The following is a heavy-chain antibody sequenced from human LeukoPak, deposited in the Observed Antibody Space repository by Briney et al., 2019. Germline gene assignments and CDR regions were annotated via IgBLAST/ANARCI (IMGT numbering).Heavy chain of an antibody. D-gene: IGHD1-14*01. CDR1: GFTFSNYW. J-gene: IGHJ4*02. Sequence: GGSLRLSCAASGFTFSNYWMTWVRQAPGKGLELVANIKQDGSEKYYVDSVKGRFTISRDNAKNSLYLQMTSLTAEDTAVYYCARNQRRLDYCGQGTLVTASS. CDR3: ARNQRRLDY. V-gene: IGHV3-7*01. CDR2: IKQDGSEK.